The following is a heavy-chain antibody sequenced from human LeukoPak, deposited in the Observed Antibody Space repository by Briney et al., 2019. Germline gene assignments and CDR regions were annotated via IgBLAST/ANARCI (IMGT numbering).Heavy chain of an antibody. Sequence: PSETLSLTCTVSGGSISSYYWSWIRQPAGKGLEWIGRIYTSGSTNYNPSLKSRVTMSVDTSKNQFSLKLSSVTAADTAVYYCARDRDTIVPAALFDYWGQGTLVTVSS. CDR2: IYTSGST. V-gene: IGHV4-4*07. J-gene: IGHJ4*02. CDR1: GGSISSYY. CDR3: ARDRDTIVPAALFDY. D-gene: IGHD2-2*01.